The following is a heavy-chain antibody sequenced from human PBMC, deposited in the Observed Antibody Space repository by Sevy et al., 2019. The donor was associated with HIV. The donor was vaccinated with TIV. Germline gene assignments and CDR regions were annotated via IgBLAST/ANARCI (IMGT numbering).Heavy chain of an antibody. D-gene: IGHD6-13*01. V-gene: IGHV1-2*02. Sequence: ASVKVSCKASGYTFTDYYMHWVRQAPGHGLEWMGWINPNSGDTNYAQKFQGRVTMTRDTSINTAYMELSSLRSDDTAVYYCARELMSVAGTIQGNYWGQGTLVTVSS. CDR3: ARELMSVAGTIQGNY. CDR1: GYTFTDYY. CDR2: INPNSGDT. J-gene: IGHJ4*02.